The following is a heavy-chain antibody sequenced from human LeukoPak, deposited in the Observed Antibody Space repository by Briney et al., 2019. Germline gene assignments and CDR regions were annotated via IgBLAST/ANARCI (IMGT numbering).Heavy chain of an antibody. CDR1: GFTFSNYG. CDR2: ISYDGSDE. D-gene: IGHD2-2*01. CDR3: AKESVYQLLFGSYFDY. J-gene: IGHJ4*02. V-gene: IGHV3-30*02. Sequence: PWGSLRLPCAASGFTFSNYGMHWVRQAPGKGLDWVSFISYDGSDEYYADSVKGRLTISRDNSKNTLYLQMNHLRAEDTAVYYCAKESVYQLLFGSYFDYWGQGTLVTVSS.